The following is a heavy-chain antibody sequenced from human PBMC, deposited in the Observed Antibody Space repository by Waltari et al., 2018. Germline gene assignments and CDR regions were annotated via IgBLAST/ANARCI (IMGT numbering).Heavy chain of an antibody. CDR3: AKSKGYCSGGSCRIEY. J-gene: IGHJ4*02. Sequence: QVQLVESGGGVVQPGRSLRLSCAASGFTFSTYGMHWVRQAPGKGLEWVAVISYDGINKYYVDSVQGRFTISRDNSKNTVYLQMNSLRAEDTAVYYCAKSKGYCSGGSCRIEYWGQGTLVTVSS. V-gene: IGHV3-30*18. D-gene: IGHD2-15*01. CDR1: GFTFSTYG. CDR2: ISYDGINK.